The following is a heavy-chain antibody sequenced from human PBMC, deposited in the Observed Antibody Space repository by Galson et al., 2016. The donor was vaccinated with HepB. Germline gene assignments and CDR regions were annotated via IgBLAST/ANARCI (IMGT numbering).Heavy chain of an antibody. CDR2: ISYVGGNE. J-gene: IGHJ5*02. CDR1: GFMFNMFG. V-gene: IGHV3-30*19. CDR3: ASSLSSSLYSWFDP. Sequence: SLRLSCAASGFMFNMFGMHWVRQAPGKGLEWVAVISYVGGNEHYADSVKGRFTISRDNSKNTLYLQMNSLRAEDTAVYYCASSLSSSLYSWFDPWGQGTLVSVSS. D-gene: IGHD6-6*01.